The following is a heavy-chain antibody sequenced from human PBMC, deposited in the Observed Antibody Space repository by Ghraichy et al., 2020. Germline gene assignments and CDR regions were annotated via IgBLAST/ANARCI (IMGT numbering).Heavy chain of an antibody. CDR1: GGSISSYY. J-gene: IGHJ6*04. V-gene: IGHV4-59*01. CDR2: IYYSRST. CDR3: ARSITMVRGAPYYYYGMDV. D-gene: IGHD3-10*01. Sequence: SETLSLTCTVSGGSISSYYWNWIRQPPGKGLEWIGYIYYSRSTNYTPSLKSRVTISVDTSKNQFSLKLSSVTAADTAVYYCARSITMVRGAPYYYYGMDVRGEGTMFTVAS.